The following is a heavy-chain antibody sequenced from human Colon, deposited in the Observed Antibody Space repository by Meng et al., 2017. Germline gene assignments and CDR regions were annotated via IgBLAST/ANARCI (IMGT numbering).Heavy chain of an antibody. CDR3: ARGRCTTASCYRVDP. J-gene: IGHJ5*02. D-gene: IGHD2-8*01. CDR2: INPNSGGT. Sequence: QMQLVQSGAEVRKPGASVKVSVKASGYIFTDYFIHWIRQAPGQGFEWLGRINPNSGGTNFARKFQGRVAMTRDTSTTTTYMELNTLTSDDTAVYYCARGRCTTASCYRVDPWGQGTLVTVSS. V-gene: IGHV1-2*06. CDR1: GYIFTDYF.